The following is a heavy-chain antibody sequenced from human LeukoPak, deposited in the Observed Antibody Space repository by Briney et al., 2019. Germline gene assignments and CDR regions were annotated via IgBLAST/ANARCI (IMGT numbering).Heavy chain of an antibody. CDR2: INSDGSST. CDR3: ARRYLYDSSTYYPLDY. V-gene: IGHV3-74*01. Sequence: PGGSLRLSCAASGFTFSSYWMHWVRQAPGKGLVWVSRINSDGSSTTYADSVKGRFTISRDNAKNTLYLQMNSLRAEDTAVYYCARRYLYDSSTYYPLDYWGQGTLVTVSS. D-gene: IGHD3-22*01. CDR1: GFTFSSYW. J-gene: IGHJ4*02.